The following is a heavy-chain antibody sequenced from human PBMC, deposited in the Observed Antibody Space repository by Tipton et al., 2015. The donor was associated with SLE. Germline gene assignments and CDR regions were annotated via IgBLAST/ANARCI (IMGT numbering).Heavy chain of an antibody. CDR3: ARVGAGATSGAFDI. J-gene: IGHJ3*02. CDR2: SYYSGST. CDR1: GGSISSSSYY. D-gene: IGHD1-26*01. Sequence: TLSLTRTVSGGSISSSSYYWGWIRQPPGKGLEWIGSSYYSGSTYYNPSLKSRVTISVDTSKNQFSLKLSSVTAADTAVYYCARVGAGATSGAFDIWGQGTMVTVSS. V-gene: IGHV4-39*01.